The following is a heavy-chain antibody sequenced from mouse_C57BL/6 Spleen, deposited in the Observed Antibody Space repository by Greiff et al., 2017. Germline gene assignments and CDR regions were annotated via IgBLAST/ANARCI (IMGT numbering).Heavy chain of an antibody. CDR3: ARGGSREDY. D-gene: IGHD1-1*01. CDR1: GYAFSSSW. CDR2: IYPGDGDT. Sequence: VQLQQSGPELVKPGASVKISCKASGYAFSSSWMNWVKQRPGKGLEWIGRIYPGDGDTNYNGKFKGKATLTADKSSSTAYMQLSSLTSEDSAVYFCARGGSREDYWGQGTTPTVSS. J-gene: IGHJ2*01. V-gene: IGHV1-82*01.